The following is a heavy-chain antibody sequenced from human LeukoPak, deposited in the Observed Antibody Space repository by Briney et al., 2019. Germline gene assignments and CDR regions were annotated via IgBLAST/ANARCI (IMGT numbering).Heavy chain of an antibody. J-gene: IGHJ3*02. V-gene: IGHV3-53*01. CDR3: ARELRTVDAFDI. CDR1: GFTVSSNY. Sequence: GGSLRLSCAASGFTVSSNYMSWVRQAPGKGLEWVSVIYSGGSTYYADSVKGRFTISRDNSKNTLYLQMNSLRAEDTAVYYCARELRTVDAFDIWGQGTMVTVSS. CDR2: IYSGGST.